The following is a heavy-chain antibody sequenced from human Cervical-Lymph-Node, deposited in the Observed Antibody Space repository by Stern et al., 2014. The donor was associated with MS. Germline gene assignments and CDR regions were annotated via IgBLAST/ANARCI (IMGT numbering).Heavy chain of an antibody. CDR3: ARDLLDIVATLNWFDP. CDR1: GYTFTSYG. Sequence: QVQLVQSGAEVKKPRASVKASCKASGYTFTSYGINWVRQAPGQGLEWMGWLSAYNGNTNYAQKLQGRVTMTTDTSTSTAYMELRSLRSDDTAVYYCARDLLDIVATLNWFDPWGHGTLFTVSS. J-gene: IGHJ5*02. CDR2: LSAYNGNT. D-gene: IGHD5-12*01. V-gene: IGHV1-18*01.